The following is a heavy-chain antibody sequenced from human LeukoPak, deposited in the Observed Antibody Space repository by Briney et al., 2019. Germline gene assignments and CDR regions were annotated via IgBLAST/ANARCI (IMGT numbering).Heavy chain of an antibody. CDR2: ISHDGST. D-gene: IGHD2/OR15-2a*01. CDR1: DYPISSGHF. J-gene: IGHJ4*02. CDR3: AREHCAGGYCYFLDY. Sequence: PSETLSLTCSVSDYPISSGHFWGWIRQPPGKGLEWIATISHDGSTYFNPSLKSRVIVSVDTSKNQFSLNLTSVNAADTAVYYCAREHCAGGYCYFLDYWGQGTLVTVYS. V-gene: IGHV4-38-2*02.